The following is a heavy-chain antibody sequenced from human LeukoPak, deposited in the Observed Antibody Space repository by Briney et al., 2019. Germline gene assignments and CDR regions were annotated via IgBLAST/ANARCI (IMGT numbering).Heavy chain of an antibody. CDR3: ARDNSVGDIAWWFDP. Sequence: ASVKVSCKASGYTFTGYYMHWVRQAPGQGLEWMGWINPNSGGTNYAQKFQGRVTMTRDTSISTAYMELSRLRSEDTAVYYCARDNSVGDIAWWFDPWGQGTLVTVSS. CDR2: INPNSGGT. J-gene: IGHJ5*02. CDR1: GYTFTGYY. D-gene: IGHD3-16*02. V-gene: IGHV1-2*02.